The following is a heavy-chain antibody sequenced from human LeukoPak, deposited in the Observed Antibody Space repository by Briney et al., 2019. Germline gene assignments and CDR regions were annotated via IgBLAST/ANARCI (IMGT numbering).Heavy chain of an antibody. Sequence: ESGGSLRLSCAASGFTFSNYYMNWVRQAPGKGLEWVSCISTSSANIYYADSVKGRFTISRDNSKNTLYLQMNSLRAEDTAVYYCARDPSKQQLLLEYFQHWGQGTLVTVSS. CDR2: ISTSSANI. CDR3: ARDPSKQQLLLEYFQH. V-gene: IGHV3-21*01. J-gene: IGHJ1*01. D-gene: IGHD6-13*01. CDR1: GFTFSNYY.